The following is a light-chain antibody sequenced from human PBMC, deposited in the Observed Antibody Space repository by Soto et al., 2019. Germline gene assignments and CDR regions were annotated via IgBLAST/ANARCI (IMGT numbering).Light chain of an antibody. CDR1: QSVGSY. J-gene: IGKJ5*01. Sequence: DIVLTQSPATLSVSPGERATLSCRASQSVGSYLAWYQQKPGQAPRLLIYDASNRATGIPARFSGSGSGTDFTLTISSLEPEDFAVDYCQQRSNWITVGQGTRLEIK. V-gene: IGKV3-11*01. CDR2: DAS. CDR3: QQRSNWIT.